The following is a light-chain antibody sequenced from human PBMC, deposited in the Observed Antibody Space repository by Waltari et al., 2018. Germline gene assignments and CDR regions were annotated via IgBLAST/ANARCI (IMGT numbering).Light chain of an antibody. CDR3: AAWDDSLSGYWV. Sequence: QSVLTQPPSASGTPGQRVTISCSGSSSNIGSNSVSWYQQLPGTAPKLLIYRNNERPSGVPDRFSGSKSGTSASLAISGLLSEDESDYYCAAWDDSLSGYWVFGGGTKLTVL. J-gene: IGLJ3*02. CDR1: SSNIGSNS. CDR2: RNN. V-gene: IGLV1-47*01.